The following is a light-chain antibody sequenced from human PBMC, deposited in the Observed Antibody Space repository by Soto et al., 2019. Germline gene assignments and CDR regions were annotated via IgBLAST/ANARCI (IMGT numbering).Light chain of an antibody. CDR3: QQYGSSPWT. Sequence: EIVLTQSPGTLSLSPGERATLSCRASQSVSSNYLAWYQPKPGEAPRPLIYGASSRATGIPDRFSGSGAGRDFALTISRLESEDFAVYYCQQYGSSPWTFGQGTKVEIK. CDR1: QSVSSNY. V-gene: IGKV3-20*01. CDR2: GAS. J-gene: IGKJ1*01.